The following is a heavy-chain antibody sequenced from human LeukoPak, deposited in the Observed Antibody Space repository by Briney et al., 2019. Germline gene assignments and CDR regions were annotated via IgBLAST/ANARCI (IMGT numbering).Heavy chain of an antibody. CDR3: ARVKSETVTTPIQPFDY. D-gene: IGHD4-11*01. CDR1: GGTFSSYA. V-gene: IGHV1-69*13. J-gene: IGHJ4*02. Sequence: SVKVSCKASGGTFSSYAISWVRQAPGQGPEWMGGIIPIFGTANYAQKFQGRVRITADVSTSTAYMELSSLRSEDTAEYYCARVKSETVTTPIQPFDYWGQGTLVTVSS. CDR2: IIPIFGTA.